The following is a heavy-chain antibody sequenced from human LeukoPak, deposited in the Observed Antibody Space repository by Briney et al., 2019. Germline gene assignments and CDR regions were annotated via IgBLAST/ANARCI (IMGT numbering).Heavy chain of an antibody. CDR1: GITSGSFA. Sequence: GGSLRLSCAVSGITSGSFAMSWVRQTPEKGMEWLGFITANGAGIYYGPSENGRSTISRDNSNNTLYLQINSLRVDDTAIYYCATGPRSGSFQFWGRGTQVIVSS. CDR2: ITANGAGI. V-gene: IGHV3-23*01. J-gene: IGHJ4*02. CDR3: ATGPRSGSFQF. D-gene: IGHD3-10*01.